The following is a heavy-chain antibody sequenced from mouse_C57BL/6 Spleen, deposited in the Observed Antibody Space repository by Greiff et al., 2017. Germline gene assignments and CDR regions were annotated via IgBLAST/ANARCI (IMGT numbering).Heavy chain of an antibody. CDR2: IDPENGDA. Sequence: EVQLQQSGAELVRPGASVKLSCTASGFNIKDDYMHWVKQRPEQGLEWIGWIDPENGDAEYASKFQGKATITADTSSNTAYLQLSSLTSEDTAVYYCTRDSPAWFAYWGQGTLVTVSA. J-gene: IGHJ3*01. CDR3: TRDSPAWFAY. V-gene: IGHV14-4*01. CDR1: GFNIKDDY.